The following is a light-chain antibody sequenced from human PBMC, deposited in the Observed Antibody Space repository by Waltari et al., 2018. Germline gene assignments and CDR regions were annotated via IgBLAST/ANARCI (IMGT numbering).Light chain of an antibody. CDR1: QSLVDRDGNTY. CDR3: MQGTHWPRT. Sequence: DAGMTQSPVSLPVTSGQSASISCRSRQSLVDRDGNTYLNWFQQRPGQSPRRLIYKVSRRYSGVPERFSGSGSVTDFTLKISRVEAEDVGTYYCMQGTHWPRTFGQGTKVEIK. CDR2: KVS. J-gene: IGKJ1*01. V-gene: IGKV2-30*01.